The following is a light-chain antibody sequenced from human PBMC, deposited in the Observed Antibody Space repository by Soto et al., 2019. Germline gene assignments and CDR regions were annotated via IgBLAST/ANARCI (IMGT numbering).Light chain of an antibody. V-gene: IGKV3-20*01. CDR2: GAS. J-gene: IGKJ2*01. CDR3: QIYGSSSYT. CDR1: QSVTSYY. Sequence: EIVLTQSPGTLSLSPGERATLSCRASQSVTSYYLAWYQQKPGQAPRLLIYGASRRATDIPDRFSGSGSGTDFTLTISRLEPEDFAVYYCQIYGSSSYTFGQRTKLEIK.